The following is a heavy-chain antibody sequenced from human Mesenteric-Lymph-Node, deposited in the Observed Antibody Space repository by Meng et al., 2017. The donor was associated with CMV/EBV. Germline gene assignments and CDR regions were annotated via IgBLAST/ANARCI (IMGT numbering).Heavy chain of an antibody. V-gene: IGHV3-21*03. CDR1: GFTFSSYS. CDR2: ISSSSSYI. D-gene: IGHD2-21*01. CDR3: TTDSPPAYCGGDCYFDWFDP. Sequence: GESLKISCAASGFTFSSYSMNWVRQAPGKGLEWVSSISSSSSYIYYADSVKGRFTISRDNAKNSLYLQMNSLRAEDTAVYYCTTDSPPAYCGGDCYFDWFDPWGQGTLVTVSS. J-gene: IGHJ5*02.